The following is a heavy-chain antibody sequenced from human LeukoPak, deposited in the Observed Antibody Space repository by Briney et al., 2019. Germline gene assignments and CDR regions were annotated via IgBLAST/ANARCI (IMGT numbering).Heavy chain of an antibody. CDR3: VKGPSQHFWSGYTYWYFDL. V-gene: IGHV3-9*03. D-gene: IGHD3-3*02. CDR1: GFTFDNYA. CDR2: ISWNSCSI. Sequence: GRSLRLSCAASGFTFDNYAMHWVRQAPGKGLEWVSGISWNSCSIVYADSVKGRFTISRDNAKNSLYLQMSSLRVEDLALYYCVKGPSQHFWSGYTYWYFDLWGRGTLVTVAP. J-gene: IGHJ2*01.